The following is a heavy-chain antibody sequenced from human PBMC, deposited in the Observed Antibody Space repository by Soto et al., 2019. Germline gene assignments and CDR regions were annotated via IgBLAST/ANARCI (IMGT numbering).Heavy chain of an antibody. CDR2: ISAYNGDT. J-gene: IGHJ6*02. CDR3: ATSPSNLYGMDV. Sequence: ASVKVSCKASGYTFSNYGIHWVRQAPGQGLEWMGWISAYNGDTNFAQEVQGRLTMATDTSTTTAYMELRSLRSDDTAVYYCATSPSNLYGMDVWGQGTTVTVSS. CDR1: GYTFSNYG. V-gene: IGHV1-18*01.